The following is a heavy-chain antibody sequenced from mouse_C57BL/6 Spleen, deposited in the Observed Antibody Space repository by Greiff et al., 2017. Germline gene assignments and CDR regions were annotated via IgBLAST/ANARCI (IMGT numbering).Heavy chain of an antibody. CDR1: GYTFTSYG. CDR2: IYPRSGNT. J-gene: IGHJ3*01. D-gene: IGHD2-4*01. CDR3: GEGDYAFAY. V-gene: IGHV1-81*01. Sequence: QVQLKESGAELARPGASVKLSCKASGYTFTSYGISWVKQRTGQGLEWIGEIYPRSGNTYYNEKFKGKATLTADKSSSTAYMELRSLTSEDSAVYFCGEGDYAFAYWGQGTLVTVSA.